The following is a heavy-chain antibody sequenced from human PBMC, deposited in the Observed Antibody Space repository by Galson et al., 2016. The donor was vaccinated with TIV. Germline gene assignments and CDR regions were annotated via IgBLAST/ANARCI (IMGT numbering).Heavy chain of an antibody. J-gene: IGHJ4*02. CDR2: VRYDGSHK. CDR1: GFTFSTYV. CDR3: TRDGRGNWKYVDYFDY. D-gene: IGHD1-7*01. Sequence: SLRLSCAASGFTFSTYVMHWVRQAPGKGLEWVAFVRYDGSHKNYADSVKGRFTISRDSSKNTVFLQMNSLRLEDTAVYYCTRDGRGNWKYVDYFDYRGQGTLVTVSS. V-gene: IGHV3-30*02.